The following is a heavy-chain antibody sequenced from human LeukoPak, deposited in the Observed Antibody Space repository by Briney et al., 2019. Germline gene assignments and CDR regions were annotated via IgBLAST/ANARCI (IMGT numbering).Heavy chain of an antibody. CDR1: GFTLSSDW. CDR3: ATVFGY. Sequence: GGTLRLSCAVSGFTLSSDWMHWVRQAPGKGLEWVSRMNQDGSDTSYADSVKGRFTISRDNAKNTVYLQMNSLRAEDSAVYYCATVFGYWGQGTLVTVSS. V-gene: IGHV3-74*01. CDR2: MNQDGSDT. J-gene: IGHJ4*02.